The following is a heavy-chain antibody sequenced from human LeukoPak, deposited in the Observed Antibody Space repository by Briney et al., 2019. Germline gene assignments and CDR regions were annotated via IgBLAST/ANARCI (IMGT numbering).Heavy chain of an antibody. CDR1: GGSFSGYY. J-gene: IGHJ5*02. Sequence: SETLSLTCAVYGGSFSGYYWSWIRQPPGKGLEWIGEINHGGSTNYNPSLKSRLTISVDTSKSQFSLKLSSMTAADTAVYYCARAATYYDILTGYSTYNWFDPWGQGTLVTVSS. CDR3: ARAATYYDILTGYSTYNWFDP. D-gene: IGHD3-9*01. CDR2: INHGGST. V-gene: IGHV4-34*01.